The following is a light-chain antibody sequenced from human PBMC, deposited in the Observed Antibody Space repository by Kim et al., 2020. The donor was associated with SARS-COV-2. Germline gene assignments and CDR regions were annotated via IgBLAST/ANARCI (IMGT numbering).Light chain of an antibody. V-gene: IGLV1-40*01. CDR3: QSYDRSLSGWV. J-gene: IGLJ3*02. Sequence: QRVTSSSTGSISNVGAGYVVHCYQQFPGTAPTLLIYGNNNRPSGVPDRFSGSKSGTSASLAITGLQAEDEADYYCQSYDRSLSGWVFGGGTQLTVL. CDR2: GNN. CDR1: ISNVGAGYV.